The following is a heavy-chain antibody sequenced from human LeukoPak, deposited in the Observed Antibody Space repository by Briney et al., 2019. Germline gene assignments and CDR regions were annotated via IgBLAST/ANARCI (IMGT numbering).Heavy chain of an antibody. CDR2: ITGSSSFI. V-gene: IGHV3-21*01. D-gene: IGHD3/OR15-3a*01. CDR1: GFTFSTYS. Sequence: GGSLRLSCVASGFTFSTYSMNWVRQAPGKGLEWVSSITGSSSFIYYADSVKGRFTISRDNAKNSLYLQMNSLRAEDTAVYYYARVSGTWTFDYWGQGTLVPVSS. CDR3: ARVSGTWTFDY. J-gene: IGHJ4*02.